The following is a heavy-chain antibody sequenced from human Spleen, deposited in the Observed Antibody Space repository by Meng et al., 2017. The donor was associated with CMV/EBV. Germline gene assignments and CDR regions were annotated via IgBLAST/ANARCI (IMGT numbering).Heavy chain of an antibody. J-gene: IGHJ3*02. CDR1: GFNVGDHY. CDR2: ISSSVSGNTE. CDR3: ARVEILRYFDWLWGAFDI. V-gene: IGHV3-11*01. D-gene: IGHD3-9*01. Sequence: GESLKISCAASGFNVGDHYKNWIRQAPGKGLEWVSYISSSVSGNTEYYADSGKGRFTISRDNAKNSLYLQMNSLRAENTALYHCARVEILRYFDWLWGAFDIWGQGTMVTVSS.